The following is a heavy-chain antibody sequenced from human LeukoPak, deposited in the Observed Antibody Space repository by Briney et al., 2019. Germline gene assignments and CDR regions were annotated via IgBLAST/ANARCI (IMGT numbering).Heavy chain of an antibody. CDR2: ISWNSGSI. CDR3: AKIRGLGATTRNYFDY. D-gene: IGHD1-26*01. J-gene: IGHJ4*02. V-gene: IGHV3-9*01. CDR1: GFSFDDYV. Sequence: GGSLRLPCAASGFSFDDYVMHWVRQAPGKGLEWVSGISWNSGSIGYADSVKGRFTTSRDNAKNSLYLQMNSLRAEDTAVYYCAKIRGLGATTRNYFDYWGQGTLVTVSS.